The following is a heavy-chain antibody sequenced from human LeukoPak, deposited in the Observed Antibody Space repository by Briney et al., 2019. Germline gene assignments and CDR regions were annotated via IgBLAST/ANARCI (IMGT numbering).Heavy chain of an antibody. J-gene: IGHJ4*02. Sequence: PGGSLRLSCAASGFTFSNHWMSWVRQAPGKGLEWVASIKEDETEKYYVDSVKGRFTISRDNAKNSMYLQMNSLRDEDSAVYYCARFQLDYIDGSRYYYLSFASWGQGTLVTVSS. V-gene: IGHV3-7*01. CDR2: IKEDETEK. D-gene: IGHD3-22*01. CDR1: GFTFSNHW. CDR3: ARFQLDYIDGSRYYYLSFAS.